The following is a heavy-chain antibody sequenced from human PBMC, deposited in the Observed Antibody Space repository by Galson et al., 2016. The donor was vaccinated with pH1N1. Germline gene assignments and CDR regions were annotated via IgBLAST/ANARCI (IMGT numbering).Heavy chain of an antibody. Sequence: SLRLSCAASGFTFSDYYMTWIRRAPGKGLEWVSYISSSGYTIFYTDSVKGRFTISRDNAKNSLYLQMNSLRAEDTAVYYCASAPMLGELELGDVFDIWGQGTMVTVSS. CDR3: ASAPMLGELELGDVFDI. V-gene: IGHV3-11*01. D-gene: IGHD3-10*01. J-gene: IGHJ3*02. CDR1: GFTFSDYY. CDR2: ISSSGYTI.